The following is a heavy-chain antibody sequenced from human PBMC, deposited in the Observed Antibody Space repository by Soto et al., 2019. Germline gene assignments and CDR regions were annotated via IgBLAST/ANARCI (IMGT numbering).Heavy chain of an antibody. CDR1: GGSISSGGYY. J-gene: IGHJ3*02. D-gene: IGHD2-15*01. CDR3: ARGGIVVEVDARDAFDI. V-gene: IGHV4-31*03. CDR2: IYYSGST. Sequence: SETLSLTCTVSGGSISSGGYYWSWIRQHPGKGLEWIGYIYYSGSTYYNPSLKSRVTISVDTSKNQFSLKLSSVTAADTAVYYCARGGIVVEVDARDAFDIWGQGTMVTVSS.